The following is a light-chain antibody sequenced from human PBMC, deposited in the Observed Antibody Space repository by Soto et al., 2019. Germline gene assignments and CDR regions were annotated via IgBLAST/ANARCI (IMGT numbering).Light chain of an antibody. V-gene: IGKV1-39*01. CDR3: QQSYSTPFT. CDR2: TAS. CDR1: QSISSY. J-gene: IGKJ3*01. Sequence: DIQISQSPSSLSASVGDRVSITCRASQSISSYLNWYQQKPGKAPKLLIYTASSLQSGVPSRFSGGGSGTDFTLTISNLQPEDFATYYCQQSYSTPFTFGPGTKVDLK.